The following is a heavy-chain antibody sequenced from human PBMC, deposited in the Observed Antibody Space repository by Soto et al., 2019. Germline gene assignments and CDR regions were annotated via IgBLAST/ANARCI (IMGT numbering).Heavy chain of an antibody. CDR1: GDSVSSNSAA. V-gene: IGHV6-1*01. Sequence: PSQTLSLTCAISGDSVSSNSAAWNWIRQSPSRGLEWLGRTYYRSKWYNDYAVSVKSRITINPDTSKNQFSLQLNSGTPEDTAVYYCARDRGYSSSRGSNWFDPWGQGTLVTVSS. J-gene: IGHJ5*02. CDR3: ARDRGYSSSRGSNWFDP. D-gene: IGHD6-13*01. CDR2: TYYRSKWYN.